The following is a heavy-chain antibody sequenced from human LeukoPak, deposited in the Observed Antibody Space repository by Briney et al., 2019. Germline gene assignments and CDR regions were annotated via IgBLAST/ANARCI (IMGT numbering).Heavy chain of an antibody. CDR2: ISSSSSYI. J-gene: IGHJ4*02. CDR1: GFTFSSYS. V-gene: IGHV3-21*01. Sequence: GGSLRLSCAASGFTFSSYSMNWVRQAPGKGLEWVSSISSSSSYIYYADSAKGRFTISRDNAKNSLYLQMNSLRAEDTAVYYCARAAAGNFDYWGQGTLVTVSS. CDR3: ARAAAGNFDY. D-gene: IGHD6-13*01.